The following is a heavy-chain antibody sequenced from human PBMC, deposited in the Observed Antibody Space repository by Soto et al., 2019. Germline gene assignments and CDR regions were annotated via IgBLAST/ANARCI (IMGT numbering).Heavy chain of an antibody. CDR1: GGSISSSNW. V-gene: IGHV4-4*02. J-gene: IGHJ4*02. Sequence: SETLSLTCAVSGGSISSSNWWSWVRQPPGKGLEWIGEIYHSGSTNYNPSLKSRVTISVDKSKNQFSLKLSSVTAADTAVYYCARAYSSSWYRRFDYWGQGTLVTVS. CDR3: ARAYSSSWYRRFDY. CDR2: IYHSGST. D-gene: IGHD6-13*01.